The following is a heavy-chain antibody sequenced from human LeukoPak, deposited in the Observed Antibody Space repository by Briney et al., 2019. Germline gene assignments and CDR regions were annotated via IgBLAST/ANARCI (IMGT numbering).Heavy chain of an antibody. CDR3: AKDRGSGYDY. CDR2: ISGSGGST. V-gene: IGHV3-23*01. Sequence: GGSLRLSCAASGFIFSSYAMSWVRQAPGKGLEWVSAISGSGGSTYYPDSVKGRFTISRDNSKNTLYLQMNSLRAEDTAVYYCAKDRGSGYDYWGQGTLVTVSS. CDR1: GFIFSSYA. J-gene: IGHJ4*02. D-gene: IGHD6-19*01.